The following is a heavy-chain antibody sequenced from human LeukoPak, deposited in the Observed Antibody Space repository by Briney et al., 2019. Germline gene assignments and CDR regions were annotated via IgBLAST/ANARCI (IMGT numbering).Heavy chain of an antibody. Sequence: GASVKVSCKASGNTFTSVHIHWVRQAPGQGLEWVGIINPSDGNTRNAQKFQGRVTMTRDTSTGTVYLELSSLRSEDTAVYYCAKDGGSYSTDYWGQGTLVTVSS. D-gene: IGHD3-10*01. CDR3: AKDGGSYSTDY. J-gene: IGHJ4*02. CDR1: GNTFTSVH. CDR2: INPSDGNT. V-gene: IGHV1-46*01.